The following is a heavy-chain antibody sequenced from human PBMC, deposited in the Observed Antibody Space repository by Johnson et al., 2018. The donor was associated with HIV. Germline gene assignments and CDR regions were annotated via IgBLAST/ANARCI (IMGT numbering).Heavy chain of an antibody. D-gene: IGHD3-22*01. CDR2: INNDGSST. Sequence: EVQLVESGGGLVQPGRSLRLSCAASGFTFDDYGMSWVRQVPGKGLVWVSRINNDGSSTSYADSVKGRFTISRDNAKNTLYLQMNNLKTEDTALYYCTRVVVITQEKWGQGTMVTVSS. CDR1: GFTFDDYG. J-gene: IGHJ3*01. CDR3: TRVVVITQEK. V-gene: IGHV3-74*02.